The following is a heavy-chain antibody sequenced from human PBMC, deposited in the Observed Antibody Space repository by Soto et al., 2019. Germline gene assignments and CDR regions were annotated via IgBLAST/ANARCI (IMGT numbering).Heavy chain of an antibody. CDR1: GGSISSGGYY. D-gene: IGHD2-15*01. CDR3: SRAGRFGSSGGIDAFDI. Sequence: QVQLQESGPGLVKPSQTLSLTCTVSGGSISSGGYYWSWIRQHPGKGLEWIGYIYYSGSTYYNPSLKSRVTISVDTSKNQFSLKLSSVTAADTAVYYCSRAGRFGSSGGIDAFDIWGQGTMVTVSS. J-gene: IGHJ3*02. CDR2: IYYSGST. V-gene: IGHV4-31*03.